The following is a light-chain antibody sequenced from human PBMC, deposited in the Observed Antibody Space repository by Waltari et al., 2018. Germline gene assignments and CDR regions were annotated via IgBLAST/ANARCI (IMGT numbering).Light chain of an antibody. J-gene: IGLJ3*02. CDR1: NIGSKS. CDR3: QVWDDVTDSGV. CDR2: YYS. Sequence: YVLTQPPSVSVDPGKTARLTCGGDNIGSKSVNWYQQKPGQAPVLVMLYYSDRPSEIPERFSGSNSGNTATLTISWVEAGDEADYHCQVWDDVTDSGVFGGGTRLTVL. V-gene: IGLV3-21*04.